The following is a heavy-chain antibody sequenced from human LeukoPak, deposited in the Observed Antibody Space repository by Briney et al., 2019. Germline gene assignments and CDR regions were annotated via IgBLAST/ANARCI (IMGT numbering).Heavy chain of an antibody. CDR1: GFTFSSFG. V-gene: IGHV3-30*02. D-gene: IGHD3-10*01. CDR2: IRYDGSNK. J-gene: IGHJ4*02. CDR3: AKNLIGFYYGSRNYHKALDY. Sequence: TGGSLRLSCAASGFTFSSFGMHWVRQAPGKGLEWMAFIRYDGSNKYYADSVKGRFTISRDNSKNTLYLQMNSLRAEDTAVYYCAKNLIGFYYGSRNYHKALDYWGQGTLVTVSS.